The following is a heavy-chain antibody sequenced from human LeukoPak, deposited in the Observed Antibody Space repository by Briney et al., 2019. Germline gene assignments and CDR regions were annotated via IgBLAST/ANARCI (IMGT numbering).Heavy chain of an antibody. CDR1: GGSISSSSYY. D-gene: IGHD5-12*01. J-gene: IGHJ2*01. CDR3: ASLRGYSGYDDGVYWYFDL. Sequence: SETLSLTCTVSGGSISSSSYYWGWIRQPPGKGLEWIGSIYYSGGTYYNPSLKSRVTISVDTSKNQFSLKLSSVTAADTAVYYCASLRGYSGYDDGVYWYFDLWGRGTLVTVSS. CDR2: IYYSGGT. V-gene: IGHV4-39*01.